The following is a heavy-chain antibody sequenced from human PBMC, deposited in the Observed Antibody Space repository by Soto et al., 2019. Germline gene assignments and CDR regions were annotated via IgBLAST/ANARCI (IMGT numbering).Heavy chain of an antibody. V-gene: IGHV3-23*01. Sequence: GGSLRLSCAASGFTFSSYAMSWVRQAPGKGLEWVSAISGSGGSTYYADSVKGRFTISRDNSKNTLYLQMNSLRAEDTAVYYCAKELSHYDFWSGPKIDAFDIWGQGTMVTVSS. CDR3: AKELSHYDFWSGPKIDAFDI. J-gene: IGHJ3*02. D-gene: IGHD3-3*01. CDR2: ISGSGGST. CDR1: GFTFSSYA.